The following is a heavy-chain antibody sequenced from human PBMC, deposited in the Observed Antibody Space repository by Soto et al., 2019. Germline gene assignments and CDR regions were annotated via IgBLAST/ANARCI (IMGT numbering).Heavy chain of an antibody. J-gene: IGHJ5*02. CDR1: GYTFTSYA. CDR2: INAGNGNT. CDR3: ARSSSWSYNWFGP. V-gene: IGHV1-3*05. D-gene: IGHD6-13*01. Sequence: QVQLVQSGAEEKKPGASVKVSCKASGYTFTSYAMHWVRPAPGQRLEWMGWINAGNGNTKYSQKFQGRVTITRDTSASTTYMELSSLSSEHTAVYYWARSSSWSYNWFGPWGQGTLVTVSS.